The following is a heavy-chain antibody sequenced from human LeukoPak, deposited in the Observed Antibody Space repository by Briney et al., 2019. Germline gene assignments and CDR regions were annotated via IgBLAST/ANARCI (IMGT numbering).Heavy chain of an antibody. CDR3: AGEMATIIDY. D-gene: IGHD5-24*01. J-gene: IGHJ4*02. V-gene: IGHV4-61*01. CDR1: GGSISSGSYY. CDR2: IYYSGST. Sequence: SQTLSLTCTVSGGSISSGSYYWSWIRQPPGKGLEWIGYIYYSGSTNYNPSLKSRVTISVDTSKNQFSLKLSSVTAADTAVYYCAGEMATIIDYWGQGTLVTVSS.